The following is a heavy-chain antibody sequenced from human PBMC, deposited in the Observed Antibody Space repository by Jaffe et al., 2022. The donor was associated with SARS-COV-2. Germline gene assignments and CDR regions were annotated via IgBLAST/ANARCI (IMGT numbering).Heavy chain of an antibody. J-gene: IGHJ6*03. D-gene: IGHD3-10*01. CDR1: GLTFDDYG. CDR3: ARVRGVPFTPYYMDV. V-gene: IGHV3-20*01. Sequence: EVQLVESGGGVVRPGGSLRLSCAASGLTFDDYGMSWVRQSPGKGLEWVAGINWSGGTTGYADSVKGRFTISRDNAKNSLYLQMNSLRAEDTALYHCARVRGVPFTPYYMDVWGQGTTVTVSS. CDR2: INWSGGTT.